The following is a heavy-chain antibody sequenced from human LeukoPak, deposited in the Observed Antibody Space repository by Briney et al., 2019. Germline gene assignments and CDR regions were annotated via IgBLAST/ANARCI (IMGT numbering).Heavy chain of an antibody. J-gene: IGHJ4*02. CDR2: IYYSGST. Sequence: SETLSLTCTVSGGSISSSSYYWGWIRQPPGKGLEWIGSIYYSGSTYYNPSLKSRVTISVDTSKNQFSLKLSSVTAADTAVYYCARQYYYDSSGLRFGGQETLVTVSS. V-gene: IGHV4-39*01. CDR3: ARQYYYDSSGLRF. D-gene: IGHD3-22*01. CDR1: GGSISSSSYY.